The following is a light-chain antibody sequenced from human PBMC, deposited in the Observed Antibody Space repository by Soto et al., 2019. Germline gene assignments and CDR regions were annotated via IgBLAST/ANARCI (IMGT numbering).Light chain of an antibody. CDR2: GAS. Sequence: ESVLTQSPGTLSLSPGERATLSCRASQSVSSSYLAWYQQKPGQAPRLLMYGASSRATGIPDRFSGSGSGTDFTRTISRLEPEDFAVYYCQQYGSSPPSYTFGQGTKLEIK. CDR1: QSVSSSY. J-gene: IGKJ2*01. V-gene: IGKV3-20*01. CDR3: QQYGSSPPSYT.